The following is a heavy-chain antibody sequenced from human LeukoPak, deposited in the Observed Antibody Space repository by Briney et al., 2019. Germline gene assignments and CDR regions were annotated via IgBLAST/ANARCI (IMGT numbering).Heavy chain of an antibody. Sequence: ASVKVSCKASGYTFTSYDINWVRQATGQGLEGMGWMNLNSGNTGYAQKVQGRGTMTRNTSISTAYMELSSLRSEDTAVYYCARELRGWNDVGTSGSRLAYWGQGTLVTVSS. V-gene: IGHV1-8*01. CDR3: ARELRGWNDVGTSGSRLAY. D-gene: IGHD1-1*01. CDR2: MNLNSGNT. CDR1: GYTFTSYD. J-gene: IGHJ4*02.